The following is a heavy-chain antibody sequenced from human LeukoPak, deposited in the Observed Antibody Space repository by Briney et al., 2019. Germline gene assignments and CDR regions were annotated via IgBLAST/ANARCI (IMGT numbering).Heavy chain of an antibody. CDR1: GGSISSYY. CDR2: IYYSGST. CDR3: ARGGYSGYDSVYYMDV. Sequence: PSETLSLTCTVSGGSISSYYWSWIRQPPGKGLEWIGYIYYSGSTNYNPSLKSRVTISVGTSKNQFSLKLRSVTAADTAVYYCARGGYSGYDSVYYMDVWGKGTTVTVSS. V-gene: IGHV4-59*01. J-gene: IGHJ6*03. D-gene: IGHD5-12*01.